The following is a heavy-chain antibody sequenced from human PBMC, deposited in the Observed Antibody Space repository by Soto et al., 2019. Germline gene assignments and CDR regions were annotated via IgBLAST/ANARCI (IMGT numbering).Heavy chain of an antibody. Sequence: GSLRLSCAASGVTISSYCMSWVRQAPGKGLEWVANIKQDGSEKYYVDSVKGRFTVSRDNAKNSLYLQMNSMRAEDTAVYYCARIGGWFGDLYFAYWGQGTLATVS. CDR1: GVTISSYC. D-gene: IGHD3-10*01. CDR3: ARIGGWFGDLYFAY. CDR2: IKQDGSEK. J-gene: IGHJ4*02. V-gene: IGHV3-7*03.